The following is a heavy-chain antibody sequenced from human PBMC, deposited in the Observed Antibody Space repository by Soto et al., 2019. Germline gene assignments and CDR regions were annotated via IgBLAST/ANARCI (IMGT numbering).Heavy chain of an antibody. CDR3: ARGFRVAATRWWFDP. CDR1: GDTFSTYT. D-gene: IGHD2-15*01. Sequence: ASVKVSCKASGDTFSTYTTTWVRQAPGQGLEWMGWISTYNGNTNYAQKLQGRVTMTTDTSTSTAYMELRSLRSDDTAVYYCARGFRVAATRWWFDPWGQGTLVTVSS. V-gene: IGHV1-18*01. CDR2: ISTYNGNT. J-gene: IGHJ5*02.